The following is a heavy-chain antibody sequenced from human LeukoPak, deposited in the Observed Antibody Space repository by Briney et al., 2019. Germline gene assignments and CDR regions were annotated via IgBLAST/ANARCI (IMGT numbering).Heavy chain of an antibody. CDR2: IYYSGST. D-gene: IGHD3-10*01. Sequence: PSETLSLTCTVSGGSISSYYWSWIRQPPGKGLEWIGYIYYSGSTNYNPSLKSRVTISVDTSKNQFSLKLSSVTAADTAVYYCARGPADRGRTTMVRGEGDWFDPWGQGTLVTVSS. V-gene: IGHV4-59*01. J-gene: IGHJ5*02. CDR1: GGSISSYY. CDR3: ARGPADRGRTTMVRGEGDWFDP.